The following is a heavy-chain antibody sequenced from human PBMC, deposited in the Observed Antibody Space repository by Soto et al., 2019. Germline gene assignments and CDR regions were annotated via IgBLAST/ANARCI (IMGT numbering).Heavy chain of an antibody. J-gene: IGHJ6*02. CDR2: IIPVFGTA. Sequence: QAQLEQSGGEVQKPGSSVKVSCKASRVAFNKFIVTWVRQAPGLGLEWVGGIIPVFGTANYAQKFQGRVTITADESTSTSYMEVNNLRSEDTAVYYCAKVRYSSPMGYYYGMDVWGQGTTVTVSS. D-gene: IGHD2-2*01. CDR3: AKVRYSSPMGYYYGMDV. CDR1: RVAFNKFI. V-gene: IGHV1-69*01.